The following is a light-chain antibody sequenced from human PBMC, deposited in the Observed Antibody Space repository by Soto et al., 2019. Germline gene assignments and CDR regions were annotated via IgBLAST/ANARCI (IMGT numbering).Light chain of an antibody. J-gene: IGKJ4*01. V-gene: IGKV1-39*01. CDR3: QQSSSTPQT. CDR1: QSISSY. Sequence: DIQMTQSPSSLSASVGDRITITCRSSQSISSYLNWYQQKPGKAPRLLIYAASSLQRGVPSRFSGSGSGTNFTLTIRSLQPDDFATYYCQQSSSTPQTFGGGTRVEIK. CDR2: AAS.